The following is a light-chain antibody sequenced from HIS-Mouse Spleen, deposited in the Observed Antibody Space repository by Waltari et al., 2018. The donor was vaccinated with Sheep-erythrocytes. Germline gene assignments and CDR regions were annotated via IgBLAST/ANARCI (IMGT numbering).Light chain of an antibody. J-gene: IGKJ4*01. CDR2: DAS. CDR1: QSVSSY. V-gene: IGKV3-11*01. Sequence: EIVLTQSPATLSFSPGETATLSCRASQSVSSYLAWYQQKPGQAPRLLIYDASNRATGIPARFSGSGSGTEFTLTSSSLEPEDFAVYYCQQLTFGGGTKVEIK. CDR3: QQLT.